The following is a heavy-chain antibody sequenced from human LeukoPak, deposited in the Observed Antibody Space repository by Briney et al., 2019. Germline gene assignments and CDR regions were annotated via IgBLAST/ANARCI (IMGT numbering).Heavy chain of an antibody. J-gene: IGHJ6*02. D-gene: IGHD1-26*01. CDR1: GFTFSNAW. V-gene: IGHV3-15*01. Sequence: GGSLRLSCAASGFTFSNAWMSWVRQAPGKGLEWVGRIKSKTDGGTTDYPAPVKGRFTIPRHDSKNTLYLQMNSLKTEDTAVYYCTTDFAGSYYYYGMDVWGQGTTVTVS. CDR2: IKSKTDGGTT. CDR3: TTDFAGSYYYYGMDV.